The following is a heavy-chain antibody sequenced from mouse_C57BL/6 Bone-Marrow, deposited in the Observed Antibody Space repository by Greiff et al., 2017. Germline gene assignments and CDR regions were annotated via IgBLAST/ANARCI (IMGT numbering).Heavy chain of an antibody. CDR3: AISPIYDGYYVFAY. V-gene: IGHV1-74*01. CDR1: GYTFTSYW. D-gene: IGHD2-3*01. Sequence: VKLQQPGAELVKPGASVKVSCKASGYTFTSYWMHWVKQRPGQGLEWIGRIHPSDSDTNYNQKFKGKATLSVDKSSSTAYMQLSSLTSEDSAVYYCAISPIYDGYYVFAYWGQGTLGTVSA. CDR2: IHPSDSDT. J-gene: IGHJ3*01.